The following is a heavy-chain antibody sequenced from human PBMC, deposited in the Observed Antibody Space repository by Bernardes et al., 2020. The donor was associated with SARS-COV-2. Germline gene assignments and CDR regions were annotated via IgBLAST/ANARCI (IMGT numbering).Heavy chain of an antibody. V-gene: IGHV3-33*08. CDR2: IWYDGSNK. D-gene: IGHD4-17*01. CDR1: GFTFSNYG. Sequence: GGSLRLSCAASGFTFSNYGMHWVRQAPGKGLEWVAAIWYDGSNKYYADSVKGRFTISRDNSKNTLYLQMNSLRAEDTAVYYCAREGTYGDYGPNPSGMDVWGQGTTVTVSS. J-gene: IGHJ6*02. CDR3: AREGTYGDYGPNPSGMDV.